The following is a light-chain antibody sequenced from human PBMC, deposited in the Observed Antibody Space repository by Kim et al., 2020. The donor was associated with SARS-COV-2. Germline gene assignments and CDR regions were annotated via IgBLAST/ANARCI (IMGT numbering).Light chain of an antibody. CDR1: SSDVSGYNY. Sequence: SITISSTGTSSDVSGYNYVSWYQQHPGKAPKLLIYDVNKWPAGASHRFSGSKSGHTASLTISGLQAEDEADYYCSSYTSSSTPHVFGTGTKVTVL. CDR2: DVN. J-gene: IGLJ1*01. CDR3: SSYTSSSTPHV. V-gene: IGLV2-14*03.